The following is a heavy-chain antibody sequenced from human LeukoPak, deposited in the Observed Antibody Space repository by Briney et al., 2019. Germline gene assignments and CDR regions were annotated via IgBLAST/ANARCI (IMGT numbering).Heavy chain of an antibody. V-gene: IGHV3-23*01. J-gene: IGHJ4*02. CDR2: VSGSGGST. D-gene: IGHD5-12*01. CDR3: ARASGYDYLDSFDY. Sequence: GGSLRLSCAASGFTFSSYAMSWVRQAPGRGLEWVSAVSGSGGSTYYADSVKGRFTISRDNSKNTLYLQMNSLRAEDMAVYYCARASGYDYLDSFDYWGQGTLVTVSS. CDR1: GFTFSSYA.